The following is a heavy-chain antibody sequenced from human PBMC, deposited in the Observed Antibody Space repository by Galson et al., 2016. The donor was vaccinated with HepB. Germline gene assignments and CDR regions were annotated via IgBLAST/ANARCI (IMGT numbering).Heavy chain of an antibody. CDR2: IYSGGPT. V-gene: IGHV3-53*01. CDR1: GFTVSSNY. CDR3: AREQVEASYYGSGSGYYYYYGMDI. J-gene: IGHJ6*02. D-gene: IGHD3-10*01. Sequence: SLRLSCAASGFTVSSNYMSWVRQAPGKGLEWVSVIYSGGPTYYAASVMGRFTISTANSKNTLYLQMNSLRPEDTAVYYCAREQVEASYYGSGSGYYYYYGMDIWGQGTTVIVSS.